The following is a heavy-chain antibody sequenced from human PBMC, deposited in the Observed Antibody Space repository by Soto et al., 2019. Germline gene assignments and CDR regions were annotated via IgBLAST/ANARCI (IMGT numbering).Heavy chain of an antibody. CDR1: GGSISSSSYY. Sequence: PSDTLTLTCTVSGGSISSSSYYWGWVRQPPGKRLEWIGSIYYSGSTYYNPSLKSLVTISVDTSKNQFSLKLSSVTAADTAVYYCARHQVRSYLLFAVDYWGQGTLVTVPS. CDR3: ARHQVRSYLLFAVDY. J-gene: IGHJ4*02. D-gene: IGHD1-26*01. CDR2: IYYSGST. V-gene: IGHV4-39*01.